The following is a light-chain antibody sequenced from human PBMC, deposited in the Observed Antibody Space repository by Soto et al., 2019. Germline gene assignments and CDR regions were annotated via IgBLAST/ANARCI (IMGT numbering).Light chain of an antibody. CDR3: QQSHSTPHT. Sequence: DIQLTQSPSSLSPSVGDRITLSCRASQTISRNLNWYQQMPGKAPSLLIYAARDLQSGVPGRFSGSRAGTEFNLTISRLQPECLDTYYRQQSHSTPHTFGQVNKLEI. CDR2: AAR. CDR1: QTISRN. V-gene: IGKV1-39*01. J-gene: IGKJ2*01.